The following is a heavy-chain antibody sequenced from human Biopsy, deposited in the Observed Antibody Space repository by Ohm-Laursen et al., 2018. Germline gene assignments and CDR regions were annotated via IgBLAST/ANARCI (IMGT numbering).Heavy chain of an antibody. CDR2: LHDRGVT. J-gene: IGHJ6*02. CDR3: QGGHLPPGQFYGVDA. Sequence: GQTLSLTCAASGFTVYNNYMTWVRQAPGKGLEWVSSLHDRGVTYYADSVKGRFTISGDNSKNTLYLQMNGLRAEDTAVYFCQGGHLPPGQFYGVDAWGQGTTVTVSS. CDR1: GFTVYNNY. V-gene: IGHV3-53*01. D-gene: IGHD3-16*01.